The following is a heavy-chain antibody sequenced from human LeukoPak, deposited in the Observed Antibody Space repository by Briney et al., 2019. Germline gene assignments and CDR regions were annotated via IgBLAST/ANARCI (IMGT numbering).Heavy chain of an antibody. CDR3: ARGLYSGYDQSFDY. CDR2: TYYSGST. CDR1: GGSISSGGYY. V-gene: IGHV4-31*03. D-gene: IGHD5-12*01. Sequence: SETLSLTCTVSGGSISSGGYYWSWIRQHPGKGLEWIGYTYYSGSTYYNPSLKSRVTISVDTSKNQFSLKLSSVTAADTAVYYCARGLYSGYDQSFDYWGQGTLVTVSS. J-gene: IGHJ4*02.